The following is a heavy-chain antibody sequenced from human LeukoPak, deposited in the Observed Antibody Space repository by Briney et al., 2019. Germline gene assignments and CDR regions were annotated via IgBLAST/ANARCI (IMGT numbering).Heavy chain of an antibody. CDR1: GGSISSYY. J-gene: IGHJ3*02. Sequence: SETLSLTCTVSGGSISSYYWSWIRQPPGKGLEWIGYIYYSGSTNYNPSLKSRVTISVDTSKNQFSLKLSSVTAADTAVYYCARDTGGRGRLDAFDIWGQGTMVTVSS. V-gene: IGHV4-59*12. CDR3: ARDTGGRGRLDAFDI. CDR2: IYYSGST. D-gene: IGHD2-8*02.